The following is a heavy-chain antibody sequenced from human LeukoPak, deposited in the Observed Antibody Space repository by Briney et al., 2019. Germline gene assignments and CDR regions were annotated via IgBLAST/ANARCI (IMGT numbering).Heavy chain of an antibody. D-gene: IGHD7-27*01. V-gene: IGHV3-23*01. CDR1: GFTSSSYA. CDR3: AKDSNWGSDYYFDY. CDR2: ISGSGGST. J-gene: IGHJ4*02. Sequence: GGSLRLSCAASGFTSSSYAMSWVRQAPGKGLEWVSAISGSGGSTYYADSVKGRFTISRDNSKNTLYLQMNSLRAEDTAVYYCAKDSNWGSDYYFDYWGQGTLVTVSS.